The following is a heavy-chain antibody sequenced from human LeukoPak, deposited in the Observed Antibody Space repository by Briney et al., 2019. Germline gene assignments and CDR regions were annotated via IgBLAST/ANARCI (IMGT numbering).Heavy chain of an antibody. CDR1: GGSIRSYFGGSNSSYY. CDR2: IYSSGST. V-gene: IGHV4-61*01. CDR3: AREGYGSIVGAD. Sequence: PSETLSLTCTVSGGSIRSYFGGSNSSYYWSWIRQPPGKGLEWIAYIYSSGSTYYNPSLKSRVTISVDTSKNQFSLKLSSVTAADTAVYYCAREGYGSIVGADWGQGTLVTVSS. D-gene: IGHD1-26*01. J-gene: IGHJ4*02.